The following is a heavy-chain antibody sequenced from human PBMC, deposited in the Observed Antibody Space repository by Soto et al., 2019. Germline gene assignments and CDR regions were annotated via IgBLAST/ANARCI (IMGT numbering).Heavy chain of an antibody. Sequence: EVQLMESGGGLVQPGGSLRLSCAASGFIFSDYYMDWVRQVPGKGLEWVGRTRNKVNSFSAEYAASVKGRFSIYRDASKDSMYLQMNSPKSDDTAVYYCARDTGGSYDYWGQGALVTVSS. CDR1: GFIFSDYY. D-gene: IGHD3-16*01. CDR3: ARDTGGSYDY. J-gene: IGHJ4*02. CDR2: TRNKVNSFSA. V-gene: IGHV3-72*01.